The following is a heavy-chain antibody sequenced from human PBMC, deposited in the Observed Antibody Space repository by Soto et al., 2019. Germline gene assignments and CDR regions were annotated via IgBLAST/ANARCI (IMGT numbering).Heavy chain of an antibody. J-gene: IGHJ1*01. Sequence: QVQLQESGPGLVKPSETLSLTCTVSGGSISSYYWSWIRQPPGKGLEWIGYIYYSGSTNYNPSLKSRVTRSVDTSKNQFSLKLSSVTAADTAVYYCARGYSGYDLGLEYFQHWGQGTLVTVSS. CDR1: GGSISSYY. CDR3: ARGYSGYDLGLEYFQH. V-gene: IGHV4-59*01. CDR2: IYYSGST. D-gene: IGHD5-12*01.